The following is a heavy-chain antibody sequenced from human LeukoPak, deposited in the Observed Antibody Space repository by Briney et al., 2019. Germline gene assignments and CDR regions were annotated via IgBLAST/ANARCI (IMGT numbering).Heavy chain of an antibody. J-gene: IGHJ5*02. Sequence: PSETLSLTCTVSGGSISSSNFYWGWIRQPPGKGLEWIGSIYHSGSTYYNPSLKSRVTISVDTSKNQFSLKLSSVTAADTAVYYCARDPLDFWSGYGKLNWFDPWGQGTLVTVSS. D-gene: IGHD3-3*01. CDR3: ARDPLDFWSGYGKLNWFDP. V-gene: IGHV4-39*07. CDR1: GGSISSSNFY. CDR2: IYHSGST.